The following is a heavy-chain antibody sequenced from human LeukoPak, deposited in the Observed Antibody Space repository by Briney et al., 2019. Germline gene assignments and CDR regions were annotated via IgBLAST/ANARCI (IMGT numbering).Heavy chain of an antibody. V-gene: IGHV1-69*05. CDR2: IIPTFGTA. CDR1: GGTFSSYA. D-gene: IGHD1-26*01. Sequence: SVKVSCKASGGTFSSYAISWVRQAPGQGLEWMGGIIPTFGTANYAQKFQGRVTITTDESTSTAYMELSSLRSEDTAVYYCARERGSGSYRLDAFDIWGQGTMVTVSS. J-gene: IGHJ3*02. CDR3: ARERGSGSYRLDAFDI.